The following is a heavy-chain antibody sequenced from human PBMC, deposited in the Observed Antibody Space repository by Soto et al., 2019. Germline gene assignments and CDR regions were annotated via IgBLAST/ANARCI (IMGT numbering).Heavy chain of an antibody. CDR1: GGSINSGGYC. CDR2: ISYGGST. CDR3: SRGILV. V-gene: IGHV4-31*03. J-gene: IGHJ4*02. Sequence: QVQLQESGPGLVKPSQTLSLTCTVSGGSINSGGYCWSWIRQHPGKGLDWIGCISYGGSTSYNPYLKSRVTISVDTSKNQFSLKLTSETAADTAVYYCSRGILVWGQGALITVSS. D-gene: IGHD5-18*01.